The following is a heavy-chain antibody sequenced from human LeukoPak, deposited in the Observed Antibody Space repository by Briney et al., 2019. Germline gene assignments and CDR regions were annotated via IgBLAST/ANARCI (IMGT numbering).Heavy chain of an antibody. CDR1: GFTFSRHW. CDR3: ARDANAGYSVNWFDP. V-gene: IGHV3-7*03. CDR2: IKQDGSEK. J-gene: IGHJ5*01. D-gene: IGHD5/OR15-5a*01. Sequence: GGSLRLSCAASGFTFSRHWMSWVRQAPGKGLEWVTNIKQDGSEKHYVDSVKGRFTISRDNAKNSLYLQMDSLRAEDTAIYYCARDANAGYSVNWFDPWGQGTLVTVSS.